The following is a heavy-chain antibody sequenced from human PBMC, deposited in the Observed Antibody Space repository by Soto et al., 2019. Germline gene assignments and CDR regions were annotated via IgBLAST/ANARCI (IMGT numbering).Heavy chain of an antibody. Sequence: QVQLQESGPGLVKPSETLSLTCTVSGGSISSYYWSWIRQPPGKGQEWIGYIYYSGSTNYNPSLKSRVTISVDTSKNQFSLKLSSVTAADTAVYYCARAPLRFLEWLSHYYYYMDVWGKGTTVTVSS. CDR1: GGSISSYY. V-gene: IGHV4-59*01. J-gene: IGHJ6*03. D-gene: IGHD3-3*01. CDR3: ARAPLRFLEWLSHYYYYMDV. CDR2: IYYSGST.